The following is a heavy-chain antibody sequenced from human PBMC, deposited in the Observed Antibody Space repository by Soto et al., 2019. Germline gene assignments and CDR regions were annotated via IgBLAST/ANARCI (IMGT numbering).Heavy chain of an antibody. Sequence: ASVKVSCKASGGTFSSYTISWVRQAPGQGLEWMGRIIPILGIANYAQKFQGRVTITADKSTSTAYMELSSLRSEDTAVYYCGSVVVVAATKFDYSGQGTLVTVSS. J-gene: IGHJ4*02. V-gene: IGHV1-69*02. CDR2: IIPILGIA. CDR1: GGTFSSYT. D-gene: IGHD2-15*01. CDR3: GSVVVVAATKFDY.